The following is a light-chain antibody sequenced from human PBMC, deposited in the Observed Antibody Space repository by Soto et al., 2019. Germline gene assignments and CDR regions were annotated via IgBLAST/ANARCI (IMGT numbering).Light chain of an antibody. Sequence: QWALTHPPSASRSPRQSVTISCTGTSSDGGSYNYVSWYQQHPGKVPKLMIYEVSKRPSGVPDRFSGSKSGNTVSLTVSGLQAEDEADYYCSSYAGTNADYVFGTGTKVTVL. J-gene: IGLJ1*01. CDR2: EVS. CDR3: SSYAGTNADYV. V-gene: IGLV2-8*01. CDR1: SSDGGSYNY.